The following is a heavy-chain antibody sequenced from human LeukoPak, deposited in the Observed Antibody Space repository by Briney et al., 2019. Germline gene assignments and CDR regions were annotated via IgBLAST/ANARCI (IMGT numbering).Heavy chain of an antibody. CDR1: GFTFSSYN. V-gene: IGHV3-48*01. CDR2: ISSSSGAI. D-gene: IGHD4-11*01. J-gene: IGHJ3*02. CDR3: ARDRSTTGGAFDI. Sequence: GGSLRLSCAASGFTFSSYNMNWVRQAPGKGLEWVSYISSSSGAIYYADSVKGRFTISRDNAKNSLSLQMNSLRAEDTAVYYCARDRSTTGGAFDIWGQGTMVTVSS.